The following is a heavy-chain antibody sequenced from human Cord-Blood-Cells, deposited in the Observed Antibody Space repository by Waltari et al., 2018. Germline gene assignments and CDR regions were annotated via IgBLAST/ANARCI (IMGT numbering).Heavy chain of an antibody. CDR3: ARGPANWGSRKPYYFDY. Sequence: QVQLVQSGAEVKKPGSSVKVSCKASGGTFSSYAISWVRQAPGQGVEWRGGVIPIFGNANYAQKFQGTVTITADESTSHAYMELRSLRSEATAVYYCARGPANWGSRKPYYFDYWGQGTLVTVSS. D-gene: IGHD7-27*01. V-gene: IGHV1-69*01. J-gene: IGHJ4*02. CDR2: VIPIFGNA. CDR1: GGTFSSYA.